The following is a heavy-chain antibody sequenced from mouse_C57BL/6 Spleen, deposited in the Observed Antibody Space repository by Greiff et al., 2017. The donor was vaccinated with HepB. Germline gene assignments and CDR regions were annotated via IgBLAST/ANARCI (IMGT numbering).Heavy chain of an antibody. CDR2: IYPGDGDT. V-gene: IGHV1-82*01. J-gene: IGHJ4*01. Sequence: QVQLKESGPELVKPGASVKISCKASGYAFSSSWMNWVKQRPGKGLEWIGRIYPGDGDTNYNGKFKGKATLTADKSSSTAYMQLSSLTSEDSAVYFCARHYYGSSYAMDYWGQGTSVTVSS. D-gene: IGHD1-1*01. CDR1: GYAFSSSW. CDR3: ARHYYGSSYAMDY.